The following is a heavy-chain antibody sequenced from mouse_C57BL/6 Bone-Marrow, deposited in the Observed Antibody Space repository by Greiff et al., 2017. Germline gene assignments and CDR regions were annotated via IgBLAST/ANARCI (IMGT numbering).Heavy chain of an antibody. Sequence: QVQLQQPGAELVKPGASVKMSCKASGYTFTSYWITWVKQRPGQGLEWIGDIYPGSGSTNYNEKFKSKATLTVDKSSSTAYMQLSSLTSEDSAVYYCAIEDGSPFDYWGQGTTLTVSS. CDR3: AIEDGSPFDY. D-gene: IGHD1-1*01. J-gene: IGHJ2*01. CDR2: IYPGSGST. V-gene: IGHV1-55*01. CDR1: GYTFTSYW.